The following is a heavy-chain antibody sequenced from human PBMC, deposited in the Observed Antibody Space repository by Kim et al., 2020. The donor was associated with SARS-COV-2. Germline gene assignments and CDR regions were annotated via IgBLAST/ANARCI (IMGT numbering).Heavy chain of an antibody. Sequence: WGSLRLSCAASGFTFSSYGMHWVRQAPGKGLEWVAVICYDGSNKYYADSVKGRFTISRDNSKNTLYLQMNSLRAEDTAVYYCARVSYDFWSGYPRYYYYYMDVWGKGTTVTVSS. CDR2: ICYDGSNK. D-gene: IGHD3-3*01. J-gene: IGHJ6*03. CDR1: GFTFSSYG. CDR3: ARVSYDFWSGYPRYYYYYMDV. V-gene: IGHV3-33*01.